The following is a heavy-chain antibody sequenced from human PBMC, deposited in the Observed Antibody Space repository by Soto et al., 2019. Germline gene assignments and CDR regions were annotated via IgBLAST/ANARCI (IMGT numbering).Heavy chain of an antibody. D-gene: IGHD3-22*01. CDR1: GCKYTDFA. J-gene: IGHJ6*02. Sequence: VQLVESGGGEFQPGRSLRLSCAASGCKYTDFALHWVRQAPGKGLEWVAIISYDGSDNYYGDSVKGRFVISRDNPKNTLYLEMNSLIPEDTAVYFCARRAWDSYSAIDVWGQGTTVTVFS. V-gene: IGHV3-30*09. CDR2: ISYDGSDN. CDR3: ARRAWDSYSAIDV.